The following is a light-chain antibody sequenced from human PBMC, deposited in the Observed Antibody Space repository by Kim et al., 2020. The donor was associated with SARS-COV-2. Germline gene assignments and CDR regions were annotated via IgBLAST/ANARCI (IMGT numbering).Light chain of an antibody. CDR2: DAS. CDR1: PNIRIY. Sequence: APGGDRDTLTCQARPNIRIYVNWFQKKPGRAPTLLINDASTLQGGDPSRYSGGVSGTHFTFPISSLQPEGIATYYCQQYVDLPLTFGGGTKVDIK. V-gene: IGKV1-33*01. J-gene: IGKJ4*01. CDR3: QQYVDLPLT.